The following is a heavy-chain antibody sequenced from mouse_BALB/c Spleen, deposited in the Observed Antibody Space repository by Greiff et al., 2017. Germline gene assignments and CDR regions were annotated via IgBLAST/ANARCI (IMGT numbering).Heavy chain of an antibody. CDR1: GFNIKDTY. CDR2: IDPANGNT. D-gene: IGHD4-1*01. J-gene: IGHJ3*01. CDR3: VNWAWFAY. Sequence: VQLQQSGAELVQPGASVKLSCTASGFNIKDTYMHWVKQRPEQGLEWIGRIDPANGNTKYDPKFQGKATITADTSSNTAYLQLSSLTSEDTAVYYCVNWAWFAYWGQGTLVTVSA. V-gene: IGHV14-3*02.